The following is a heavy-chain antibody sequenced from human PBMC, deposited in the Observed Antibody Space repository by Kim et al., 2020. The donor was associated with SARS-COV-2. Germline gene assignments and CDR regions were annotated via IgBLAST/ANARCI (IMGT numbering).Heavy chain of an antibody. CDR1: GGSISSYY. V-gene: IGHV4-59*08. CDR2: IYYSGST. D-gene: IGHD3-16*01. CDR3: ARAYITGPYYFYY. Sequence: SETLSLTCTVSGGSISSYYWSWIRQPPGKGLEWIGYIYYSGSTNYNPSLKSRVTISVDTSKNQFSLKLSSVTAADTAVYYCARAYITGPYYFYYWGQGT. J-gene: IGHJ4*02.